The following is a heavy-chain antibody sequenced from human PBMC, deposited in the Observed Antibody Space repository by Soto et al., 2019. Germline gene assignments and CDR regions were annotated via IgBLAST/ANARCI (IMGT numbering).Heavy chain of an antibody. CDR3: ARDRGSYALDY. CDR1: GYTFSSYA. D-gene: IGHD1-26*01. Sequence: ASVKVSCKASGYTFSSYAMHWVRQAPGQRLEWMGWINADNGNTNYAQKLQGRVSMTTDTSTSTAYMELRSLRSDDTAVYYCARDRGSYALDYWGQGTLVTVSS. J-gene: IGHJ4*02. V-gene: IGHV1-3*01. CDR2: INADNGNT.